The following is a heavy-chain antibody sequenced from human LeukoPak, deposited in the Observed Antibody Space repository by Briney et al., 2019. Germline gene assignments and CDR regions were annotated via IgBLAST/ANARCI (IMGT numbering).Heavy chain of an antibody. CDR1: AFTFGNYA. Sequence: GGSLRLSCAASAFTFGNYAMSWVRQAPGKGLEWVSTISGSGSSTYYTDSVKGRFTISRDNSKNTLYLQMDSLRAEDTAVYYCAKGSGYNSGYYNYWGQGTLVTVSS. J-gene: IGHJ4*02. V-gene: IGHV3-23*01. CDR2: ISGSGSST. D-gene: IGHD6-19*01. CDR3: AKGSGYNSGYYNY.